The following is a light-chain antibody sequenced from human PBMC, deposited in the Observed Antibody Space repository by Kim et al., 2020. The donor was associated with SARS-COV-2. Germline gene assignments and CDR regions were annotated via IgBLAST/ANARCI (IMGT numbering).Light chain of an antibody. CDR1: NLGDKY. J-gene: IGLJ3*02. V-gene: IGLV3-1*01. CDR2: QDT. Sequence: SVGPGQTAPLIYSGDNLGDKYAYWYQQKPGQAPVLVIYQDTKRPSGIPDRFSGSNSGSAAALTISGTQARDEADYYCQAWDSNTAVFGGGTKLTVL. CDR3: QAWDSNTAV.